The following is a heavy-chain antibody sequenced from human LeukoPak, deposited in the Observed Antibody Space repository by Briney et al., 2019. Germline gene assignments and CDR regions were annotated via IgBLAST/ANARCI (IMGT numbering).Heavy chain of an antibody. J-gene: IGHJ6*02. CDR3: ARELAIFGVVTRDYYYYGMDV. Sequence: SETLSLTCTVSGGSINSGDYYWSWIRQPPGKGLEWIGYIYYSGRTYYNTSLKNRVTISVDTSKYQFSLKLSSVTAADTAVYYCARELAIFGVVTRDYYYYGMDVWGQGTTVTVSS. CDR2: IYYSGRT. CDR1: GGSINSGDYY. V-gene: IGHV4-30-4*01. D-gene: IGHD3-3*01.